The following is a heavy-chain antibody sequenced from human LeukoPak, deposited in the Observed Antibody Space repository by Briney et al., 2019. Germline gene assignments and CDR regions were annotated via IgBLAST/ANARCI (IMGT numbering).Heavy chain of an antibody. V-gene: IGHV1-2*02. Sequence: ASVKVSCKAYGYTFSDYYMHWVRQAPGQGLEWMGWINPKSGGVNFAEKFQGRVTMTRDTSIRTVYMELSRVTYDDTAVYYCARGVGTSWFDPWGQGTLVTVSS. J-gene: IGHJ5*02. CDR2: INPKSGGV. D-gene: IGHD2-2*01. CDR1: GYTFSDYY. CDR3: ARGVGTSWFDP.